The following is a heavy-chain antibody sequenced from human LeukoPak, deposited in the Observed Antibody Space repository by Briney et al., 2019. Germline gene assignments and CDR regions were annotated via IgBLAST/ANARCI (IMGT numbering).Heavy chain of an antibody. Sequence: GGSLRLSCAASGFTFSTCAMTWVRQAPGQGLEWVLTISSGAGYTYYADSVKGRFTISRDDSKNTLYLQMNSLRGDDTAVYYCAKDGDYGDSFRYFDYWGQGTLVTVSS. CDR1: GFTFSTCA. J-gene: IGHJ4*02. CDR2: ISSGAGYT. V-gene: IGHV3-23*01. CDR3: AKDGDYGDSFRYFDY. D-gene: IGHD4-17*01.